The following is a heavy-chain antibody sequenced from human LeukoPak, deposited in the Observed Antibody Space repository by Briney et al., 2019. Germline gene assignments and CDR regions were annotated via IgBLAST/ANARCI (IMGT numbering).Heavy chain of an antibody. Sequence: GGSLRLSCAASGFTFSSYWMSWVRQAPGKGLEWVANIKQDGSEKYYVDSVKGRFTISRDNAKNSLYLQKNSLRAEDTAVYYCAGGNSPGSFDYWGQGTLVTVSS. D-gene: IGHD3-16*01. CDR1: GFTFSSYW. J-gene: IGHJ4*02. CDR2: IKQDGSEK. CDR3: AGGNSPGSFDY. V-gene: IGHV3-7*03.